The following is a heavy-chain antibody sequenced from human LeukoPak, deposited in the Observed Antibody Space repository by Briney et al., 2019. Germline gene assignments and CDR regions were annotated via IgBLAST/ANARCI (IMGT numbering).Heavy chain of an antibody. CDR1: GYSFTGYY. CDR2: INPNRGDT. D-gene: IGHD2-8*01. J-gene: IGHJ6*03. Sequence: ASVKVSCKASGYSFTGYYMHWVRQAPGLGLEWMGGINPNRGDTKYAQKFQGRVTMTRDTSISTAYIELTRLRSDDTDVYYCARGGLRVMVYRLYYMDVWGKGTTVTVSS. CDR3: ARGGLRVMVYRLYYMDV. V-gene: IGHV1-2*02.